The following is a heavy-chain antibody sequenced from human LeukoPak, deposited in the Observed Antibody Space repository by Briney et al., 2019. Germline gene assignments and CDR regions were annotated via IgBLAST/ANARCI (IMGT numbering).Heavy chain of an antibody. Sequence: SETLSLTCNVSGPSIRSSNDCWGRVRQSRETGLEWLGIVYYTGTTFYNPSLTSRVTISVDTSKRQLSLKMTSVTAADTGIYYCARLVSRETAILPPYYYYMDVWGEGTTVTVSS. CDR1: GPSIRSSNDC. CDR2: VYYTGTT. V-gene: IGHV4-39*01. CDR3: ARLVSRETAILPPYYYYMDV. D-gene: IGHD2-21*02. J-gene: IGHJ6*03.